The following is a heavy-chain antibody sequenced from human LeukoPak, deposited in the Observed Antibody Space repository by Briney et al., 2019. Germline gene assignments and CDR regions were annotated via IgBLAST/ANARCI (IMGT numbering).Heavy chain of an antibody. Sequence: ASVKVSCKASGYTFPNYYMHWVRQAPGQGLEWMGIINPSGSSTTYAQKFRGRLTMTRDMSTITVYMELNSLTSEDTAVYYCASGLEGYFDYWGQGTLVTVSS. CDR1: GYTFPNYY. V-gene: IGHV1-46*01. J-gene: IGHJ4*02. CDR3: ASGLEGYFDY. CDR2: INPSGSST.